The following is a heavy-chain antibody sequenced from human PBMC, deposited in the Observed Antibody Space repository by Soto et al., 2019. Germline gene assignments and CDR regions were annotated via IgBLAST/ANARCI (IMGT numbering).Heavy chain of an antibody. J-gene: IGHJ5*02. D-gene: IGHD5-12*01. CDR1: GGSISRSSYY. CDR3: ARHLGVATSNWFDP. CDR2: KYYSGSN. Sequence: HLQLQESGQGLVKPSETLSLTCTVSGGSISRSSYYWGWIRQPPGKGLEWIGRKYYSGSNYYNPSLKSRVTISVDTSKNQFSLKLSSVTATNTAVYYCARHLGVATSNWFDPWGQGTLVTVSS. V-gene: IGHV4-39*01.